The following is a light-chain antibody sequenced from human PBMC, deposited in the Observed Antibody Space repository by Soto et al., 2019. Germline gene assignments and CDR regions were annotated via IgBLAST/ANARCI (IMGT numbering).Light chain of an antibody. J-gene: IGKJ4*01. Sequence: DIQMTQSPSTLSASVGDRVTITCRASQIISTWLAWYQQKPGKAPNLLIYKASRLESGVPSRFSGSGSGTELTLTISSLQPDDFATYYCQQYDSWPLTFGEGTKVEIK. CDR3: QQYDSWPLT. CDR2: KAS. V-gene: IGKV1-5*03. CDR1: QIISTW.